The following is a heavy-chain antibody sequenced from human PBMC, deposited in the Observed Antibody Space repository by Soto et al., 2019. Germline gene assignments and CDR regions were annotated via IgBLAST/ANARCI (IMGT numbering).Heavy chain of an antibody. V-gene: IGHV3-21*01. CDR1: AFTFSSYS. D-gene: IGHD5-18*01. J-gene: IGHJ6*02. CDR3: ARSTMGPDGYNYGYVYYYGMDV. Sequence: VGSLRLSCAASAFTFSSYSMNWVRQAPGRGLEWVSSISPTSTYIYYADSMKGRITISRDNAKNSLYLQMNSLRAEDTAVYYCARSTMGPDGYNYGYVYYYGMDVWGQGTTVTVSS. CDR2: ISPTSTYI.